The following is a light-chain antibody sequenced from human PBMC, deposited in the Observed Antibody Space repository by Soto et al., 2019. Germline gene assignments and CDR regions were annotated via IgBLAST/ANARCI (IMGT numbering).Light chain of an antibody. CDR1: QSVRTN. Sequence: TVMTQSPDTRSLSPGERATVSCRASQSVRTNLAWYQHKPGQAPRLLIYGASNRATGIPARFSGSGSGTEFTLTISSMKSEDFAVYYCQQYNNWPTFGQGTKVDIK. V-gene: IGKV3-15*01. CDR2: GAS. CDR3: QQYNNWPT. J-gene: IGKJ1*01.